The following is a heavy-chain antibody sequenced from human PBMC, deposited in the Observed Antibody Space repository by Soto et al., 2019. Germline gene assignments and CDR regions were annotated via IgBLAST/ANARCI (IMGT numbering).Heavy chain of an antibody. CDR3: ASKVSGYSGYDSTYYFDY. V-gene: IGHV1-69*06. D-gene: IGHD5-12*01. CDR2: IIPIFGTA. J-gene: IGHJ4*02. Sequence: SVKVSCKASGGTFSSYAISWVRQAPGQGLEWMGGIIPIFGTANYAQKFQGRVTITADKSTSTAYMELGSLRSEDTAVYYCASKVSGYSGYDSTYYFDYWGQGTLVTVPS. CDR1: GGTFSSYA.